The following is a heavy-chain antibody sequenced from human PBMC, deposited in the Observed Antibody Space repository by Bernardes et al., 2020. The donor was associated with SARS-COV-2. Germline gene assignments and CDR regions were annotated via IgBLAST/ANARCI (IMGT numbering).Heavy chain of an antibody. V-gene: IGHV3-11*03. Sequence: GGSLRLSCAASGFTFSDYYMSWIRQAPGKGLEWVSYISSSSSYTNYADSVKGRFTISRDNAKNSLYLQMNSLRAEDTAVYYCARIWGEYYYDSSGYHYFDYWGQGTLVTVSS. D-gene: IGHD3-22*01. CDR1: GFTFSDYY. CDR2: ISSSSSYT. CDR3: ARIWGEYYYDSSGYHYFDY. J-gene: IGHJ4*02.